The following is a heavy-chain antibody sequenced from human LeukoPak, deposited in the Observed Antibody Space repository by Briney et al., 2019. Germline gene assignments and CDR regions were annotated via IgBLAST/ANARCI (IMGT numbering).Heavy chain of an antibody. Sequence: GGSLRLSCAASGFTFSTYAMSWVRQAPGKGLECVLGISDSGGTTYYADSVKGRFTISRDNSKNTLYLQMNSLRAEDTAVYYCAKHPYLVDSFTDYWGQGTLVTVSS. J-gene: IGHJ4*02. D-gene: IGHD5-12*01. CDR3: AKHPYLVDSFTDY. CDR2: ISDSGGTT. CDR1: GFTFSTYA. V-gene: IGHV3-23*01.